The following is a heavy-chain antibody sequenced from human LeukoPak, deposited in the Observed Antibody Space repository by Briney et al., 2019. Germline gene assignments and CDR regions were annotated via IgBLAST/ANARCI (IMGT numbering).Heavy chain of an antibody. CDR3: VRGDYYSYYGMDV. D-gene: IGHD3-10*01. Sequence: PGGSLRLSCAASGFIFSSYAMSWVRQAPGKGLEWVSAISSSGGSTYYADSVKGRFTISRDNSNNTLYLQMNSLRAEDTAEYYCVRGDYYSYYGMDVWGQGTSVTISS. CDR2: ISSSGGST. V-gene: IGHV3-23*01. CDR1: GFIFSSYA. J-gene: IGHJ6*02.